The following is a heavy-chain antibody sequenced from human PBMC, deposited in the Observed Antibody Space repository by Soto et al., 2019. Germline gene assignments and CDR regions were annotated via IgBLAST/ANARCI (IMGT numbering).Heavy chain of an antibody. J-gene: IGHJ6*02. CDR3: ALGGYCEILTGYRGDYAMDV. CDR1: GGTFSSYA. CDR2: IIPMFGTA. D-gene: IGHD3-9*01. Sequence: ASVKVSCKASGGTFSSYAIAWVRQAPGQGLEWMGGIIPMFGTANYAQKFQGRVTITADESTSTTHMELSSLRSEDTAVYFCALGGYCEILTGYRGDYAMDVWGQGTTVTVSS. V-gene: IGHV1-69*13.